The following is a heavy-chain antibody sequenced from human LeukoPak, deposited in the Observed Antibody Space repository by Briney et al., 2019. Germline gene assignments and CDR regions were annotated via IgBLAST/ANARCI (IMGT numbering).Heavy chain of an antibody. D-gene: IGHD3-3*01. V-gene: IGHV5-51*01. CDR3: ARPGYGFWCGYSY. CDR1: GYSFTNYW. CDR2: IYPGDSDT. J-gene: IGHJ4*02. Sequence: GESLKISCKGSGYSFTNYWIGGVRQMPGKGLEWMGIIYPGDSDTRYSPSFQGPVITSADKSISTAYLQSMSPQPPYTPMYCCARPGYGFWCGYSYWGQGTLVTVSS.